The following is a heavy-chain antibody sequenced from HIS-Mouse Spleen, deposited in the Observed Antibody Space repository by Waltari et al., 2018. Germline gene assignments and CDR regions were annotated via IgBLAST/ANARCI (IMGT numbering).Heavy chain of an antibody. J-gene: IGHJ2*01. V-gene: IGHV4-39*07. CDR1: GGSISSSTYY. CDR3: AREIPYSSSWYDWYFDL. CDR2: IYYSGST. D-gene: IGHD6-13*01. Sequence: QLQLQESGPGLVKPSATLSLTGTVSGGSISSSTYYWGWIRQPPGKGLEWIGSIYYSGSTYYNPSLKSRVTISVDTSKNQFSLKLSSVTAADTAMYYCAREIPYSSSWYDWYFDLWGRGTLVTVSS.